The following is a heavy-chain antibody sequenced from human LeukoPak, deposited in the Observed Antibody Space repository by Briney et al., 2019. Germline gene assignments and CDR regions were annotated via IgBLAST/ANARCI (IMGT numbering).Heavy chain of an antibody. Sequence: GGSLRLSCAASGFTFSSYVMSWVRQAPGKGLEWVSGISGSGGSTYYADSVKGRFTISRDNSENTLYLQMNSLRAEDTALYHCAKRPSGSYRALDFWGQGTLVTVSS. CDR3: AKRPSGSYRALDF. D-gene: IGHD1-26*01. J-gene: IGHJ4*02. V-gene: IGHV3-23*01. CDR1: GFTFSSYV. CDR2: ISGSGGST.